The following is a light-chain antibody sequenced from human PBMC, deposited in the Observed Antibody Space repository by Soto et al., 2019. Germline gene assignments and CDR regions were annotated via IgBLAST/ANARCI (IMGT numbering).Light chain of an antibody. CDR1: SSDVGRYNL. Sequence: QSALTQPASVSGSPGQSITISCTGTSSDVGRYNLVSWYQQHPGNAPKLMIYEGSQRPSGVSNRFFVSKSGNTASLTISGLQAEDEADYYFCSFARGSTLVFGGGTKLTVL. CDR2: EGS. J-gene: IGLJ3*02. CDR3: CSFARGSTLV. V-gene: IGLV2-23*01.